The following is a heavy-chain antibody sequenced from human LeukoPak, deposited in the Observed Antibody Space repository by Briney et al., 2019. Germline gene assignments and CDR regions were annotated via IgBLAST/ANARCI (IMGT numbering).Heavy chain of an antibody. V-gene: IGHV3-20*04. J-gene: IGHJ4*02. CDR3: AKSASSWPLYYFDY. D-gene: IGHD6-13*01. Sequence: GGSLRLSCAASGFTFDDYGLSWARQAPGKGLEWVSGLNWNGGSTGYADSVKGRFIISRDNAKNCLYLQMNSLRAEDTALYYCAKSASSWPLYYFDYWGQGTLVTVSS. CDR1: GFTFDDYG. CDR2: LNWNGGST.